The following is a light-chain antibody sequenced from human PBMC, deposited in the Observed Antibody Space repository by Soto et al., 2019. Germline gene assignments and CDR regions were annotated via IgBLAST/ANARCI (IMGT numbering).Light chain of an antibody. CDR3: SSYTISSTYV. V-gene: IGLV2-14*03. J-gene: IGLJ1*01. CDR1: NRDLCGYNY. Sequence: QSVLAQAASVSGPPGRSITHFCTWNNRDLCGYNYVFSYQQHPGKAPTLMIYYVSNPPSGVSYRFSGSKSGNTASLTISWLQAEEEADYYCSSYTISSTYVFGTGTKVTVL. CDR2: YVS.